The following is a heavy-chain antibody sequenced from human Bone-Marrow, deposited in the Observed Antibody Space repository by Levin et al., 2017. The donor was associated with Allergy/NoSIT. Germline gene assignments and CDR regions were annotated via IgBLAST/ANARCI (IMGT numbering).Heavy chain of an antibody. Sequence: ASVKVSCKASGYTFTGYYMHWVRQAPGQGLEWMGWINPNSGGTNYAQKFQGRVTMTRDTSISTAYMELSRLRSDDTAVYYCARVGDDCTNGVCYTRWFDYWGQGTLVTVSS. CDR1: GYTFTGYY. D-gene: IGHD2-8*01. CDR2: INPNSGGT. CDR3: ARVGDDCTNGVCYTRWFDY. V-gene: IGHV1-2*02. J-gene: IGHJ4*02.